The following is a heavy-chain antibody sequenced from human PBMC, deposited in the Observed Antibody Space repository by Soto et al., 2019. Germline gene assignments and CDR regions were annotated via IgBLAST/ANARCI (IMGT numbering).Heavy chain of an antibody. CDR3: ARARSRVILEWLLNNWFDP. CDR1: GYTFTSYG. D-gene: IGHD3-3*01. J-gene: IGHJ5*02. V-gene: IGHV1-18*04. CDR2: IGAYNGNT. Sequence: QVQLVQSGAEVKKPGASVKVSCKASGYTFTSYGISWVRQAPGQGLEWMGWIGAYNGNTNYAQKLQGRVTMTTDTSTSTAYMELRSLRSDDTAVYYCARARSRVILEWLLNNWFDPWGQGTLVTVSS.